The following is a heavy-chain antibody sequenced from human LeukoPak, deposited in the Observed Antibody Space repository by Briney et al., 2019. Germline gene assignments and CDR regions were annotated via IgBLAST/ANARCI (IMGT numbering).Heavy chain of an antibody. CDR3: ARETIGTNDY. CDR2: ISSNGDTT. J-gene: IGHJ4*02. Sequence: GGSLKLSCAASGFTFSSYPMHWVRQAPGKGLEYVSAISSNGDTTYYANSVRGRFTISRDNSKNTLYLQMCSLRTEDMAIYYCARETIGTNDYWGQGTLVTVSS. D-gene: IGHD5-24*01. V-gene: IGHV3-64*01. CDR1: GFTFSSYP.